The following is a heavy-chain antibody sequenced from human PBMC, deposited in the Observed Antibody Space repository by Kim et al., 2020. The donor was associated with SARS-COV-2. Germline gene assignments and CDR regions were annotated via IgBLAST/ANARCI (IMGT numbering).Heavy chain of an antibody. V-gene: IGHV4-61*03. CDR2: T. D-gene: IGHD3-22*01. J-gene: IGHJ4*02. CDR3: AREDYDGRVDY. Sequence: TNSQPSLKSRVTISVDRSKNHFSLDLTSVTAADTAVYFCAREDYDGRVDYWGQGTLVTVSS.